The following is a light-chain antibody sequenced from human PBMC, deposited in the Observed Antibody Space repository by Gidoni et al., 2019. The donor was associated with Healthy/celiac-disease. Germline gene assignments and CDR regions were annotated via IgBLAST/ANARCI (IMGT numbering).Light chain of an antibody. CDR2: GAS. CDR1: QSVSSSY. Sequence: MVSTQSPRTLSLSPGERATLSCRASQSVSSSYLAWYQQKPGQAPRLLIYGASSRATGIPDRFSGSGSGTDFTLTISRLEPEDFAVYYCQQYGSSPETFGQGTKVEIK. J-gene: IGKJ1*01. V-gene: IGKV3-20*01. CDR3: QQYGSSPET.